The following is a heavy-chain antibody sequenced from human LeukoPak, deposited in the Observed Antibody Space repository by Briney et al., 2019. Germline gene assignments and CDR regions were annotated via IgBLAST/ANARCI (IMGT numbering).Heavy chain of an antibody. D-gene: IGHD3-10*01. J-gene: IGHJ4*02. Sequence: SETLSLTCTVSGGSISTYYWSWVRQPPRKGLEWIGYIYYSGSPNYNPSLKSRVTISVDTSKNQFSLKLSSVTAADTAVYYCARGRYIDSARGKTIDSGSYNVFDRWGQGTLVTVSS. CDR2: IYYSGSP. V-gene: IGHV4-59*12. CDR1: GGSISTYY. CDR3: ARGRYIDSARGKTIDSGSYNVFDR.